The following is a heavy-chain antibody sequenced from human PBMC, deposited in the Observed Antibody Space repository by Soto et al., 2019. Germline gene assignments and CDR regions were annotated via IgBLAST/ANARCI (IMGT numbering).Heavy chain of an antibody. V-gene: IGHV3-30*03. CDR2: ISFDGSKT. Sequence: SLRLSGEASGSTLINYDMDWVRHAPGKGRAWVASISFDGSKTYQADSVDGRFTGSRDNSKNTLFLKMTSLRAEDTAVYYCVRGYMARGRDSNWFDPWGQGTLVT. D-gene: IGHD3-10*01. CDR3: VRGYMARGRDSNWFDP. J-gene: IGHJ5*02. CDR1: GSTLINYD.